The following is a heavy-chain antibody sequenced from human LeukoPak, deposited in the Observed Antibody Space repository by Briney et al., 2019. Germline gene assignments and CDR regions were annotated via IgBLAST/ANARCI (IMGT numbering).Heavy chain of an antibody. Sequence: GASVKVSCKASGYTFTSYYMHWVRQAPGQGLEWMGWISAYNGNTNYAQKLQGRVTMTTDTSTSTAYMELRSLRSDDTAVYYCAREGGYCSSTSCYTIDYWGQGTLVTVSS. CDR3: AREGGYCSSTSCYTIDY. D-gene: IGHD2-2*02. CDR2: ISAYNGNT. J-gene: IGHJ4*02. CDR1: GYTFTSYY. V-gene: IGHV1-18*04.